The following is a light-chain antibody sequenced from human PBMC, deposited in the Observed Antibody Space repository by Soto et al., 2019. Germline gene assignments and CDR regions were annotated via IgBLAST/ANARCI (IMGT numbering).Light chain of an antibody. CDR1: SSDGGSYDY. CDR3: SSYTTSTNQV. CDR2: DLR. Sequence: QSALTQPASVSGSLGQSITISCTGTSSDGGSYDYVSWYQQHPVKAHKLMIYDLRTLPSGISDPVSGSKSGKTASLTIFGPQAQEDADSYCSSYTTSTNQVFGGGTKLTVL. V-gene: IGLV2-14*01. J-gene: IGLJ2*01.